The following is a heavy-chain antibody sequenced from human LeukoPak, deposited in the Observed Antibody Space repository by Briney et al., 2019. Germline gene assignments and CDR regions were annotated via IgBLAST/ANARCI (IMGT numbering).Heavy chain of an antibody. CDR1: GYTVTSYG. V-gene: IGHV1-18*01. CDR2: ISAYNGNT. J-gene: IGHJ4*02. Sequence: GASVNVSCTSSGYTVTSYGISWVRQAPGQGLEWMGWISAYNGNTNYAQKFQGRVTMTTDTSTSTAYMEMRSLRSDETAVYYCAGSGDIVATKSFDYWGQGTLVTVSS. D-gene: IGHD5-12*01. CDR3: AGSGDIVATKSFDY.